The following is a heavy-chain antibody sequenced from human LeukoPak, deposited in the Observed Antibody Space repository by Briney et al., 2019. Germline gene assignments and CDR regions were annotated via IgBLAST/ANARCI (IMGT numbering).Heavy chain of an antibody. V-gene: IGHV3-53*01. CDR1: GFTVSSNY. D-gene: IGHD6-6*01. J-gene: IGHJ4*02. CDR2: IYSGGST. Sequence: GGSLRLSCAASGFTVSSNYMNWVRQAPGKGLEWVSVIYSGGSTYYADSVKGRFTISRDNSKNTLYLQMNSLRAEDTAVYYCARGSSLPTFDYWGQGTLVTVSS. CDR3: ARGSSLPTFDY.